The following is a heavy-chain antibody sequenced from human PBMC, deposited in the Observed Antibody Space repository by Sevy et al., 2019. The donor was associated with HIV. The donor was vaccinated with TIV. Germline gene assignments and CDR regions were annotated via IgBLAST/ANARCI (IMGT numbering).Heavy chain of an antibody. D-gene: IGHD1-26*01. CDR3: STRGGF. J-gene: IGHJ4*02. CDR1: GITFSNGW. Sequence: GGSLRLSCAASGITFSNGWMSWIRQAPGKGLEWVGRIKSKTYGGTADYAAPVKDRFNISRDDSKNTLYLQMNSLKTADTAVYFCSTRGGFWGQGTVVTVSS. V-gene: IGHV3-15*01. CDR2: IKSKTYGGTA.